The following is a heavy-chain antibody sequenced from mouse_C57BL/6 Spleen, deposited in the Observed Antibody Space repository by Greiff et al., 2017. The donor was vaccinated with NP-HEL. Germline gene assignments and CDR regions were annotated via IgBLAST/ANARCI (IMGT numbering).Heavy chain of an antibody. CDR3: ARDYYGSSFAD. Sequence: VQLQQSGAELVRPGTSVKLSCKASGYTFTSYWMHWVKQRPGQGLEWIGVIHPSDSYTNYNQKFKGKATLTVDTSSSTAYMQLSSLTSEDSAVYYCARDYYGSSFADWGQGTLVTVSA. D-gene: IGHD1-1*01. CDR1: GYTFTSYW. V-gene: IGHV1-59*01. CDR2: IHPSDSYT. J-gene: IGHJ3*01.